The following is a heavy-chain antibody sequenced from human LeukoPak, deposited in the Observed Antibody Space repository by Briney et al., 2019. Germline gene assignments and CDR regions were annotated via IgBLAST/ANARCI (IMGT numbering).Heavy chain of an antibody. J-gene: IGHJ1*01. CDR3: ANHPSGDYDEYFQH. Sequence: GGSLRLSCAASGFTFSSYAMSWVRQAPGKRLEWVSAISGSGGSTYYADSVKGRFTISRDNSKNTLYLQMNSLRAEDTAVYYCANHPSGDYDEYFQHWGQGTLVTVSS. CDR2: ISGSGGST. CDR1: GFTFSSYA. V-gene: IGHV3-23*01. D-gene: IGHD4-17*01.